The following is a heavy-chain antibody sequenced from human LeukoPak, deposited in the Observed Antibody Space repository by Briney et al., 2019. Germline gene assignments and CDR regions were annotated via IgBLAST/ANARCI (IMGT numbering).Heavy chain of an antibody. Sequence: GGSLRLSCEASGFTFSSFDIHWVRQAPGKGLEWVAVISFDGSNKYYADSAKGRFTISRDNAKNSLYLQMNSLRAEDTAVYYCARVHPSTIFGVSDYCGQGTLVTVSS. CDR2: ISFDGSNK. J-gene: IGHJ4*02. V-gene: IGHV3-30*03. D-gene: IGHD3-3*01. CDR1: GFTFSSFD. CDR3: ARVHPSTIFGVSDY.